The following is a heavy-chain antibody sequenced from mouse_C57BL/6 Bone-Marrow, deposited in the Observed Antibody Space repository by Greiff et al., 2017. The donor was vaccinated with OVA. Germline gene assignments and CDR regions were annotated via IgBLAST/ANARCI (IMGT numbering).Heavy chain of an antibody. V-gene: IGHV5-6*01. CDR2: ISSGGSYT. J-gene: IGHJ4*01. D-gene: IGHD1-1*01. CDR1: GFTFSSYG. Sequence: EVHLVESGGDLVKPGGSLKLSCAASGFTFSSYGMSWVRQTPDKRLEWVATISSGGSYTYYPDSVKGRFTISRDNAKNTLYLQMSSLKSEDTAMYYCASLFSYGYAMDYWGQGTSVTVSS. CDR3: ASLFSYGYAMDY.